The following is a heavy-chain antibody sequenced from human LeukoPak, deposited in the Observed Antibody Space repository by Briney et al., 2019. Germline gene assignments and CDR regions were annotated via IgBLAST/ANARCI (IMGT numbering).Heavy chain of an antibody. J-gene: IGHJ6*02. CDR2: IKQDGGAK. V-gene: IGHV3-7*04. D-gene: IGHD6-13*01. CDR1: GFTFTSYW. Sequence: GGSLRLSCAASGFTFTSYWMAWVRQAPGKGLEWVANIKQDGGAKYYVDSVKGRFTISRDNAKNSLYLHMNSLRAEDTAAYYCARELGIAFSRFYYYGMDVCGQGTTVTVSS. CDR3: ARELGIAFSRFYYYGMDV.